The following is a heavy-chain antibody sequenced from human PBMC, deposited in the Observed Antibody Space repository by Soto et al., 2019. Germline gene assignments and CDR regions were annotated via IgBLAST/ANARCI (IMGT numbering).Heavy chain of an antibody. CDR1: GFTFSSYA. Sequence: GGSLRLSCAASGFTFSSYAMSWVRQAPGKGLEWVSAISGNGADTSYADSVRGRFTISRDNAKNSLYLQMNSLRAEDTAVYYCARDRGMGATVWGQGTLVTVSS. V-gene: IGHV3-23*01. J-gene: IGHJ4*02. CDR2: ISGNGADT. D-gene: IGHD1-26*01. CDR3: ARDRGMGATV.